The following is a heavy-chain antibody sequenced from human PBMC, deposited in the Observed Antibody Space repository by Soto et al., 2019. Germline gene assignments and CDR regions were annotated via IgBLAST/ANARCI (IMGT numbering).Heavy chain of an antibody. V-gene: IGHV2-5*01. J-gene: IGHJ4*02. CDR2: IFWNGDK. CDR3: ARIVIGPATPQIDY. Sequence: QITLKESGPTLVKPTQTLTLTCTFSGFSLTDSGEGVAWIRQPPGKALEWLALIFWNGDKFYSSSLKSRLTITKDTSKNQVVLTITNMDPVDAATYYFARIVIGPATPQIDYWGQGTLVTVSS. CDR1: GFSLTDSGEG. D-gene: IGHD2-15*01.